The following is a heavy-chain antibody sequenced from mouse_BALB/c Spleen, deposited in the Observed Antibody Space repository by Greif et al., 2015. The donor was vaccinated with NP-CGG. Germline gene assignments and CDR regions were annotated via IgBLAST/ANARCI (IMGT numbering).Heavy chain of an antibody. CDR3: ARHHYGSSYYYAMDY. Sequence: VMLVESGPDLVAPSQSLSITCTVSGFSLTSYGVHWVRQPPGKGLEWLVVIWSDGSTTYNSALKSRLSISKDNSKSQVFLKMSSLQTDDTAMYYCARHHYGSSYYYAMDYWGQGTSVTVSS. CDR2: IWSDGST. D-gene: IGHD1-1*01. V-gene: IGHV2-6-2*01. J-gene: IGHJ4*01. CDR1: GFSLTSYG.